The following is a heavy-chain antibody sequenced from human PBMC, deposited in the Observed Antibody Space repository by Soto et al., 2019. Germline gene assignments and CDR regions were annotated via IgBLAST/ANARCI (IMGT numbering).Heavy chain of an antibody. D-gene: IGHD3-10*01. J-gene: IGHJ6*04. CDR1: GGSISSCDDY. Sequence: SETLCLTCTVSGGSISSCDDYWSWIRQSPGKGLERIGYIYYSGSTYYNPSLESRVTISVDTSKNQFALKRNSVTAADTAVYESDRAGAAEHYYYSASDVWGKGTTV. CDR3: DRAGAAEHYYYSASDV. V-gene: IGHV4-30-4*02. CDR2: IYYSGST.